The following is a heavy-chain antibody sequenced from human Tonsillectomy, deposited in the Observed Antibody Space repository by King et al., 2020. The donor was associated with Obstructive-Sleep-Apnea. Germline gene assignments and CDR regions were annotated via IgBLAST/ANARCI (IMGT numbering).Heavy chain of an antibody. CDR2: INPSGGIT. V-gene: IGHV1-46*01. CDR1: GDTFTRYY. Sequence: VQLVESGAEVKKPGASAKVSCKASGDTFTRYYMHWVRQAPGQGLEWMGIINPSGGITTYAQKFQGRVTMTRDTSTSTVYMELSSLRSEDTAVYYCAGQVATSFYFFDYWGQGTPVTVSS. D-gene: IGHD5-12*01. J-gene: IGHJ4*02. CDR3: AGQVATSFYFFDY.